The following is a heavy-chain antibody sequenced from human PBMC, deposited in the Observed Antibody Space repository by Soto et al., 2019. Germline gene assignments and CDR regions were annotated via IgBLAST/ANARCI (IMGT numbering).Heavy chain of an antibody. CDR2: ISYSGRT. V-gene: IGHV4-31*03. Sequence: QVQLQESGPGLVKPSQTLSLTCTVSGDSIRSGGNYWTWIRQHPGKGLEWIGSISYSGRTYYNPSLKSRITISLGTSKNQFSLGLRTVTAADTAVYYCAGREMDAFDLWGQGTMVSVSS. J-gene: IGHJ3*01. CDR3: AGREMDAFDL. CDR1: GDSIRSGGNY.